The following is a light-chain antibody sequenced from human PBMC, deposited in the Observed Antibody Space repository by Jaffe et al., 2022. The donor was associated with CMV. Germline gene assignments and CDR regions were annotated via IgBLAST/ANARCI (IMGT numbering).Light chain of an antibody. CDR1: QSASNR. CDR3: QQYNSRPPT. V-gene: IGKV3-15*01. J-gene: IGKJ3*01. Sequence: EIVMTQSPATLSVSPGERATLSCRASQSASNRLAWYQQKPGQAPRLLIYGASTRATGIPARFSGSGSGTEFTLIISSLQSEDFGAYYCQQYNSRPPTFGPGTTVDIK. CDR2: GAS.